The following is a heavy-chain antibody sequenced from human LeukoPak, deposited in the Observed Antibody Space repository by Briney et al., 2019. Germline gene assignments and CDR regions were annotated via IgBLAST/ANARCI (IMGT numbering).Heavy chain of an antibody. Sequence: GGSLRLSCAASGSTFSSHAMHWVRQAPGKGLEWVSLISGDGGSTYYADSVKGRFTISRDNSKNSLYLQMNSLRTEDTALYYCAKDIGQFCSGGSCYDDAFDIWGQGTMVTVSS. J-gene: IGHJ3*02. D-gene: IGHD2-15*01. CDR3: AKDIGQFCSGGSCYDDAFDI. V-gene: IGHV3-43*02. CDR1: GSTFSSHA. CDR2: ISGDGGST.